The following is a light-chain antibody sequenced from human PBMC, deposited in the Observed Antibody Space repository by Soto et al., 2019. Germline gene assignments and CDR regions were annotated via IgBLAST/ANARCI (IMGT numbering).Light chain of an antibody. Sequence: DIQITQSPSAVSASVGDRVTITCRASRSISSYLNWYQQKPGKAPKLLIYAASSLQSGVPSRFSGSGSGTDFTLTISRLEPEDFAVYYCQQYGSSGTFGQGTKVDIK. CDR3: QQYGSSGT. CDR1: RSISSY. J-gene: IGKJ1*01. V-gene: IGKV1-39*01. CDR2: AAS.